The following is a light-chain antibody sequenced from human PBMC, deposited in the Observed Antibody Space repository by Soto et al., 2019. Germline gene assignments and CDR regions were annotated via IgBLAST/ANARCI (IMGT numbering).Light chain of an antibody. Sequence: DIQMTQSPSSLSASVGDRVTITCRASQSIDNYLNWYQQKPGKAPKLLIYTASSLQSGVPSRLSGSGSGTDFTLPISGLQPEGFSTDYCQQSYSMTTFGGGTKVEIK. J-gene: IGKJ4*01. CDR3: QQSYSMTT. CDR2: TAS. V-gene: IGKV1-39*01. CDR1: QSIDNY.